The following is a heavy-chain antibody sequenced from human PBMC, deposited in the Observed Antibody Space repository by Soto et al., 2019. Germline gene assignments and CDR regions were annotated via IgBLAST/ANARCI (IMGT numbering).Heavy chain of an antibody. V-gene: IGHV3-64*01. CDR2: ISGNGGST. CDR3: ARRGDGLYFDY. CDR1: GFTFSSYA. D-gene: IGHD3-10*01. Sequence: EVQLVESGGGLVQPGGSLRLSCAASGFTFSSYAMHWVRQAPGKGLEYVSAISGNGGSTYYANSVKGRFTISRDNSQNTLYLQMGSLRAEDMAVYYCARRGDGLYFDYWVQGTLVTVSS. J-gene: IGHJ4*02.